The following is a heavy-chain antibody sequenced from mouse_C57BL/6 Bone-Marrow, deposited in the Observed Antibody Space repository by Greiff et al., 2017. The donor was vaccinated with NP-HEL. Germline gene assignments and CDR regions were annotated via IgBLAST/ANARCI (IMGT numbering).Heavy chain of an antibody. J-gene: IGHJ2*01. D-gene: IGHD1-2*01. CDR1: GFTFTDYY. CDR3: ARYPFTTAPFDY. CDR2: IRNKANGYTT. Sequence: EVKLVESGGGLVQPGGSLSLSCAASGFTFTDYYMSWVRQPPGKALEWVGFIRNKANGYTTEYSASVKGRFTISRDNSQSILYLQMNALRAEDSATYYCARYPFTTAPFDYWGQGTTLTVSS. V-gene: IGHV7-3*01.